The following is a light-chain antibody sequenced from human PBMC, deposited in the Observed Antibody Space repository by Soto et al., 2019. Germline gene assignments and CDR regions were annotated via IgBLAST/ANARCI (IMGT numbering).Light chain of an antibody. V-gene: IGLV2-14*01. CDR2: DVS. CDR3: SSYTSSSTYV. CDR1: SSDVGGYHY. J-gene: IGLJ1*01. Sequence: QSALTQPASVSGSPGQSITISRTGTSSDVGGYHYVSWYQQYPGKAPKVMIYDVSNRPSGVSNRFSGSKSGTTASLTISGLQAEDEADYYCSSYTSSSTYVFGTGTKLTVL.